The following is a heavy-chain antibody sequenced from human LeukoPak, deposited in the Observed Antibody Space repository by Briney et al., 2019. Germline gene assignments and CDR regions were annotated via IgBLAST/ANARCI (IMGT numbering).Heavy chain of an antibody. V-gene: IGHV4-59*08. CDR1: GGSISYYY. J-gene: IGHJ4*02. Sequence: SETLSLTCTVSGGSISYYYWSWIRQPPGKGLEWMGNIYYSGSTNYNSSLKSRVTISVDTSKNQISLKLRSVTAADTAVYYCARKGVSDLYYFDSWGQGTLVTVSS. CDR3: ARKGVSDLYYFDS. CDR2: IYYSGST. D-gene: IGHD3-16*01.